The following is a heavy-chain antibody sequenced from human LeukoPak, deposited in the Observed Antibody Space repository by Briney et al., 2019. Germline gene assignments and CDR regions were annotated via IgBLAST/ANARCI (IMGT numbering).Heavy chain of an antibody. Sequence: GASVKVSCKASGYTFTGYYMHWVRQAPGQGLEWMGWINPNSGGTNYAQKFQGRVTMTRDTSISTAYMELSRLRSDDTAVYYCARVPQLRSAIPYCSSTSCPVGLDYWGQGTLVTVSS. D-gene: IGHD2-2*01. J-gene: IGHJ4*02. CDR2: INPNSGGT. CDR1: GYTFTGYY. V-gene: IGHV1-2*02. CDR3: ARVPQLRSAIPYCSSTSCPVGLDY.